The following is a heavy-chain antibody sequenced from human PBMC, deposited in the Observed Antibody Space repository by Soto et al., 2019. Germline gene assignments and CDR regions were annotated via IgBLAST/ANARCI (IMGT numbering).Heavy chain of an antibody. J-gene: IGHJ4*02. CDR2: IIPIFGTA. CDR3: ARDLRYWNYVYFDY. Sequence: GASVKVSCKASGGTFSSYAISWVRQAPGQGLEWMGGIIPIFGTAKYSQKFQGRVTITRDTSASTAYMELSSLRSEDTAVYYCARDLRYWNYVYFDYWGQGTLVTVSS. V-gene: IGHV1-69*05. D-gene: IGHD1-7*01. CDR1: GGTFSSYA.